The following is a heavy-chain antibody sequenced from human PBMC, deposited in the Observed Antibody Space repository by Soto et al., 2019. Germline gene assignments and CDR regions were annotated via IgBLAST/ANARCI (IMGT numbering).Heavy chain of an antibody. CDR3: TKYTYTSRYSYFGMDV. CDR1: GFTFSDYA. Sequence: GGSLRLSCTGSGFTFSDYAISWSRQAPGKGLEWVGVIRSKAYGETADYAASVKGRFTTLRDDSKSIAYLQMNSLQSEDTGVYYCTKYTYTSRYSYFGMDVWGHGTTVTVSS. CDR2: IRSKAYGETA. D-gene: IGHD2-2*01. V-gene: IGHV3-49*03. J-gene: IGHJ6*02.